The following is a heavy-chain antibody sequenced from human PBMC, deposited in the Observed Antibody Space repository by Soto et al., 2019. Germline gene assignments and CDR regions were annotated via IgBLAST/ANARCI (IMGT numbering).Heavy chain of an antibody. V-gene: IGHV1-18*01. CDR1: GYSFSNYA. Sequence: ASVKVSCKASGYSFSNYAFSWVRQAPGQGLEWMGRVNAYHGNTNYAQNFQGRVTITTDTSASTAYMELSSLRSEDTAVYYCARAWVVVTAPDYWGQGTLVTVSS. CDR3: ARAWVVVTAPDY. D-gene: IGHD2-21*02. J-gene: IGHJ4*02. CDR2: VNAYHGNT.